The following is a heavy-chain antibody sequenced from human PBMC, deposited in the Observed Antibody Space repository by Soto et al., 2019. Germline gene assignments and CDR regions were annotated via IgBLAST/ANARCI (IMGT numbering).Heavy chain of an antibody. D-gene: IGHD2-2*01. CDR1: GYTFTSYD. V-gene: IGHV1-8*01. CDR2: MNPNSCNA. J-gene: IGHJ6*02. CDR3: ARGGFFFAGPAAIGAYYYYGMDV. Sequence: ASVKVSCKASGYTFTSYDIKWVRQATGQGLEWMGWMNPNSCNAGYAQKFQGRVTMTRNTSISTAYMELSSLRSEDTAVYYCARGGFFFAGPAAIGAYYYYGMDVWGQGTTVTVSS.